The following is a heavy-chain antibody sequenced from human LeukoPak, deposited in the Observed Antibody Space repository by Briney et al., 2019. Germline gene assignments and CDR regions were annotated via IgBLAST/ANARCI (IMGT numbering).Heavy chain of an antibody. Sequence: SQTLSLTCTVSGGSISSGDYYWSWIRQPPGKGLEWIGYIYYSGSTYYNPSLKSRVTISVDTSKNQFSLELSSVTAADTAVYYCARNKYYYDSSGYYLGSVARYYFDYWGQGTVVTVSS. D-gene: IGHD3-22*01. CDR1: GGSISSGDYY. V-gene: IGHV4-30-4*01. J-gene: IGHJ4*02. CDR3: ARNKYYYDSSGYYLGSVARYYFDY. CDR2: IYYSGST.